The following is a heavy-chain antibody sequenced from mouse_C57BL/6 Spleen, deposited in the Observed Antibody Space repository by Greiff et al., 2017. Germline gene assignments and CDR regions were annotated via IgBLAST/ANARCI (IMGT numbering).Heavy chain of an antibody. CDR3: TTFPYGYYDHYAMDY. Sequence: VQLQQSGAELVRPGASVKLSCTASGFNIKDDYMHWVKQRPEQGLEWIGWIDPENGDTEYASKFQGKATITADTSSNTAYLQLSSLTSEDTAVYYCTTFPYGYYDHYAMDYWGQGTSVTVSS. J-gene: IGHJ4*01. CDR2: IDPENGDT. V-gene: IGHV14-4*01. CDR1: GFNIKDDY. D-gene: IGHD2-3*01.